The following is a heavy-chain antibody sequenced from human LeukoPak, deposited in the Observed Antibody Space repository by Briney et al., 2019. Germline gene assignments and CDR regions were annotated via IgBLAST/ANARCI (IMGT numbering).Heavy chain of an antibody. D-gene: IGHD6-13*01. CDR1: GFTYRNYA. Sequence: GGSLRLSCAASGFTYRNYAMTWVRQAPGKGLDLVSAISGSGGSKHYADSVKGRFTIPRDNPKNTLYLQMNSLRTEDRAVYYCAKEPYSVSRRYYFDYWGQGTLVSVSS. J-gene: IGHJ4*02. CDR2: ISGSGGSK. V-gene: IGHV3-23*01. CDR3: AKEPYSVSRRYYFDY.